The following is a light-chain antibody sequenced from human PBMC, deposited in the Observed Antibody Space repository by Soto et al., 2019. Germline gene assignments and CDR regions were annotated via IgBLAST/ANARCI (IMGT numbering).Light chain of an antibody. CDR2: DES. CDR3: QVWDSSSDLHVV. Sequence: SYELTQPPSVSVAPGQTARITCGGDKYGSKSVNWYQQKPGQAPLLVIYDESDRPSGIPERFSGSNSGNTATLSIRRVEAGDEADYYCQVWDSSSDLHVVFGGGTKLTVL. CDR1: KYGSKS. J-gene: IGLJ2*01. V-gene: IGLV3-21*02.